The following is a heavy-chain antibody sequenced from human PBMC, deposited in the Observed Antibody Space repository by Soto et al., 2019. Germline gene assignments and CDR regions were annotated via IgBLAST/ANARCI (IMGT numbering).Heavy chain of an antibody. J-gene: IGHJ4*02. CDR2: IYYSGST. CDR3: ARHNYGSGSTYFDY. Sequence: SETLSLTCTVSCGSVSSCSYYWSWIRQPPGKGLEWIGYIYYSGSTNYNPSLKSRVTISVDTSKNQFSLKLNSMTAADTAVYYCARHNYGSGSTYFDYWGQGTLVTVSS. V-gene: IGHV4-61*01. CDR1: CGSVSSCSYY. D-gene: IGHD3-10*01.